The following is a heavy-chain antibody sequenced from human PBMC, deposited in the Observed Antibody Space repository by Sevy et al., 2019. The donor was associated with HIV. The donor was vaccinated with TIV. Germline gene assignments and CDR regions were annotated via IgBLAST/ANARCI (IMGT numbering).Heavy chain of an antibody. D-gene: IGHD6-13*01. J-gene: IGHJ1*01. CDR1: GFTFSSYA. V-gene: IGHV3-23*01. Sequence: GGSLRLSCAASGFTFSSYAMSWVRQAPGKGLEWVSSISGSGGSTYYADSVKGRFTISRDNSKNTLYLRMNSLRAEDTAVYYCAKVGPGYSSSWYLRYSPALGEYFQHWGQGTLVTVSS. CDR2: ISGSGGST. CDR3: AKVGPGYSSSWYLRYSPALGEYFQH.